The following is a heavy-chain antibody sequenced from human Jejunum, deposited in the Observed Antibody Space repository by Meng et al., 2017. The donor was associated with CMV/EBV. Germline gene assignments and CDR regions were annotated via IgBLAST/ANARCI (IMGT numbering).Heavy chain of an antibody. CDR3: ARGFANWNSLDY. V-gene: IGHV1-69*05. CDR2: IVPMFDTS. J-gene: IGHJ4*02. Sequence: KASGGTFRTSALSWLRQAPGQGLEWMGGIVPMFDTSTYAQTFQGRVTITTDESTTTAYMDLTSLKSEDTAMYYCARGFANWNSLDYWGQGTLVTVSS. D-gene: IGHD1-7*01. CDR1: GGTFRTSA.